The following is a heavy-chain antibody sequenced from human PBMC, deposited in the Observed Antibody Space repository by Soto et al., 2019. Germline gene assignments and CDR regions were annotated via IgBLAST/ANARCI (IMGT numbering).Heavy chain of an antibody. CDR2: ISYDGSNK. Sequence: QVQLVESGGGVVQPGRSLRLSCAASGFTFSSYGMHWVRQAPGKGLEWVAVISYDGSNKYYADSVKGRFTISRDNSKNTLYLQMNSLRAEDTAVYYCAKDRGGGSCIDYWGQGTLVTVSS. V-gene: IGHV3-30*18. CDR1: GFTFSSYG. J-gene: IGHJ4*02. D-gene: IGHD2-15*01. CDR3: AKDRGGGSCIDY.